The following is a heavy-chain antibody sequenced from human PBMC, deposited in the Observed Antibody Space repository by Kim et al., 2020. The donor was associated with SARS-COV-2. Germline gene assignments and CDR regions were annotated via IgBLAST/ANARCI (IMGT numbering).Heavy chain of an antibody. V-gene: IGHV3-11*01. J-gene: IGHJ4*02. CDR3: ARALWGGSYSRFDY. Sequence: GGSLRLSCAASRFPISDYSMAWIRQAPGKGLEWVALVSRTGDTTNYADSMEGRFTISRDNARNSLYLQINSLRAEDTAVYYCARALWGGSYSRFDYWGQGTRVTVSS. CDR2: VSRTGDTT. D-gene: IGHD1-26*01. CDR1: RFPISDYS.